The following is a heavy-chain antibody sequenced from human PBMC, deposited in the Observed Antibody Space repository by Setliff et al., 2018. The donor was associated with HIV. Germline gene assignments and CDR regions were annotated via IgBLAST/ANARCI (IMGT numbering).Heavy chain of an antibody. V-gene: IGHV1-69*05. CDR1: GGTFNNYG. CDR2: IITIFGSA. J-gene: IGHJ4*02. D-gene: IGHD2-15*01. CDR3: ARGGWSGGGPLHY. Sequence: ASVKVSCKASGGTFNNYGFSWVRQAPGQGLEWMGGIITIFGSANYAQKFQGRVTITTDESTNTVYMGLSSLTSEDTAVYYCARGGWSGGGPLHYWGQGMLVTVSS.